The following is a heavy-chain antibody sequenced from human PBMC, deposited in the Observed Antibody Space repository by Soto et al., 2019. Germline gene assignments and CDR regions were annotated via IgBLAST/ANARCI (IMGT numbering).Heavy chain of an antibody. CDR2: IYYSWST. D-gene: IGHD5-18*01. Sequence: SETLSLTCTVSGGSISSYYWSWIRQPPGKGLEWIGYIYYSWSTNYNPSLKSRVTISVDTSKNQFSLKLSSVTAADTAVYYCAGRRGYSYGVLFDYWGQGTLVTVSS. CDR1: GGSISSYY. J-gene: IGHJ4*02. V-gene: IGHV4-59*01. CDR3: AGRRGYSYGVLFDY.